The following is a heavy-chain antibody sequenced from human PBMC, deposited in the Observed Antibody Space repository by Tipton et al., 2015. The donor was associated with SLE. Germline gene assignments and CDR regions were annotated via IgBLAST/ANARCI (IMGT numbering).Heavy chain of an antibody. Sequence: SLRLSCAASGFTFSSYAMHWVRQAPGKGLEWVAVISYDGSNKYYADSVKGRFTISRDNSKNTLYLQMNSLRAEDTAVYYCARGLRDGYNYNNYYGMDVWGHGTTVTVSS. J-gene: IGHJ6*02. V-gene: IGHV3-30*04. CDR2: ISYDGSNK. D-gene: IGHD5-24*01. CDR3: ARGLRDGYNYNNYYGMDV. CDR1: GFTFSSYA.